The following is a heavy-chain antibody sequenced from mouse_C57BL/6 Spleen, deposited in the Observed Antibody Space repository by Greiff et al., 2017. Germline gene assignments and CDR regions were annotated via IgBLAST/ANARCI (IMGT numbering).Heavy chain of an antibody. CDR1: GFNIKDDY. D-gene: IGHD2-1*01. CDR3: TRGDYGNYEFAY. J-gene: IGHJ3*01. V-gene: IGHV14-4*01. Sequence: VQLQQSGAELVRPGASVKLSCTASGFNIKDDYMHWVKQRPEQGLEWIGWIDPENGDTEYASKFQGKATLTADTSSNTAYLQLSSLTSEDTAVYYCTRGDYGNYEFAYWGQGTLVTVSA. CDR2: IDPENGDT.